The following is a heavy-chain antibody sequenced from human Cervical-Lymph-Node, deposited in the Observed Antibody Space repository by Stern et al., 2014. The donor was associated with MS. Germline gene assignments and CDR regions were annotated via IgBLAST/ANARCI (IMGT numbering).Heavy chain of an antibody. CDR3: AKDFKTRKSHYFDY. V-gene: IGHV3-30*18. CDR2: ISYDGSIR. CDR1: GFTFSTYA. Sequence: QVQLVESGGGVVQPGRSLRLSCAASGFTFSTYAMHWVRQAPGMGLEWGAIISYDGSIRYHADSVTGRLTISRDNSNSTLYLQLNSLRPEDTAVYFCAKDFKTRKSHYFDYWGQGTLVTVSS. J-gene: IGHJ4*02.